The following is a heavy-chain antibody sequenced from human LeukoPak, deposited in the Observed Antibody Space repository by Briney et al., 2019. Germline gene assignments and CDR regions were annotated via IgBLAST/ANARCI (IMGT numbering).Heavy chain of an antibody. CDR1: GFTFSSYE. CDR2: ISSSGSTI. J-gene: IGHJ5*02. V-gene: IGHV3-48*03. D-gene: IGHD6-19*01. Sequence: PGGSLRLSCAASGFTFSSYEMNWVRQAPGKGLEWVSYISSSGSTIYYADSVKGRFTISRDNAKNSLYLQMNSLRAEDTAVYYCAREAVNWFDPWGQGTLVTVSS. CDR3: AREAVNWFDP.